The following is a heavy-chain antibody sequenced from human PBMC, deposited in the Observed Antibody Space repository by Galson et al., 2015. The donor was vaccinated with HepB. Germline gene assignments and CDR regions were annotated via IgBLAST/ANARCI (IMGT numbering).Heavy chain of an antibody. J-gene: IGHJ2*01. V-gene: IGHV4-31*03. CDR3: ARRYYYDSSGYYYGGSGWYFDL. CDR1: GGSISSGGYY. D-gene: IGHD3-22*01. CDR2: IYYSGST. Sequence: TLSLTCTVSGGSISSGGYYWSWIRQHPGKGLEWIGYIYYSGSTYYNPSLKSRVTISVDTSKNQFSLKLSSVTAADTAVYYCARRYYYDSSGYYYGGSGWYFDLWGRGTLVTVSS.